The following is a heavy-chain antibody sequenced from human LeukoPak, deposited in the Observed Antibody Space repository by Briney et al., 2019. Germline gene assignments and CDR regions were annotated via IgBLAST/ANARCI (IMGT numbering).Heavy chain of an antibody. CDR1: GFTFSSYE. CDR3: ARDTRAGTGRNFDY. Sequence: GGSLRLSCAASGFTFSSYEMNWVRQAPGKGLEWVSYISSSGSTIYYADSVKGRFTISRDNAKNSLYLQMNSLRAEDMAVYYCARDTRAGTGRNFDYWGQGTLVTVSS. V-gene: IGHV3-48*03. CDR2: ISSSGSTI. D-gene: IGHD6-13*01. J-gene: IGHJ4*02.